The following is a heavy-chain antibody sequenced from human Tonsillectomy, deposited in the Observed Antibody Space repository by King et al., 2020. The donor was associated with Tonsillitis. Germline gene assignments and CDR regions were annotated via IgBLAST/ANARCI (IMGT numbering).Heavy chain of an antibody. J-gene: IGHJ4*02. D-gene: IGHD3-22*01. Sequence: EVQLVESGGGLVKPGGSLRLSCAASGFTFSSYSMNWVRQAPGKGLEWVSSISSSSSYIYYADSVKGRFTISRDNAKNSLYLQMNSLRAEDTAVYYCARVDDSSGPPWYCGEGTLVTVSS. CDR2: ISSSSSYI. CDR1: GFTFSSYS. V-gene: IGHV3-21*01. CDR3: ARVDDSSGPPWY.